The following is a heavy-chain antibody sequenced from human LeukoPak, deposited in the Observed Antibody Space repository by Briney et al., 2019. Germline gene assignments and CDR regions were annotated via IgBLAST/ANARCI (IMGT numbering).Heavy chain of an antibody. D-gene: IGHD2-2*02. J-gene: IGHJ4*02. Sequence: ASVKVSCKASGYTFTSYDISWLRQAPGQGLEWMGWISAYNGNTNYAQKLQGRVTMTTDTSTSTAYMELSSLRSEDTAVYYCARDSIGYCSSTSCYTFDYWGQGTLVTVSS. CDR2: ISAYNGNT. V-gene: IGHV1-18*01. CDR1: GYTFTSYD. CDR3: ARDSIGYCSSTSCYTFDY.